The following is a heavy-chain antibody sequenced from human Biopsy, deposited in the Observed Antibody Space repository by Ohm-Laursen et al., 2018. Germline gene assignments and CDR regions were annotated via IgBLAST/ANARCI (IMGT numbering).Heavy chain of an antibody. J-gene: IGHJ4*02. V-gene: IGHV3-23*01. D-gene: IGHD1-14*01. Sequence: SLRLSCAASGFTFSSYAMSWVRQAPGKGLEWVSAISGSSGSINYADSVKGRFTISRDNSKNTLYLQMNSLRAEDTAVYYCAKDLIPISNRGGFDYWGQGTLVTVSS. CDR2: ISGSSGSI. CDR1: GFTFSSYA. CDR3: AKDLIPISNRGGFDY.